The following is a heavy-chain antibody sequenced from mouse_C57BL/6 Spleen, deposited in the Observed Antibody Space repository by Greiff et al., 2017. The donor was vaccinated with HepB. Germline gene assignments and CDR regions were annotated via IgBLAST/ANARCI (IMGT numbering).Heavy chain of an antibody. J-gene: IGHJ2*01. CDR1: GYAFSSSW. D-gene: IGHD2-5*01. CDR3: APYSNYFDY. CDR2: IYPGDGDT. V-gene: IGHV1-82*01. Sequence: VQLQQSGPELVKPGASVKISCKASGYAFSSSWMNWVKQRPGKGLEWIGRIYPGDGDTNYNGKFKGKATLTVDTSSSTAYMQLSSLTSEDSAVYYCAPYSNYFDYWGQGTTLTVSS.